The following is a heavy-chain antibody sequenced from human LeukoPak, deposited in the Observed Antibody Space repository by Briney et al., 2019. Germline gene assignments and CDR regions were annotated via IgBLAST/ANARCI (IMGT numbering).Heavy chain of an antibody. CDR3: ERAPRYCTNGVCPMDY. Sequence: GGSLRLSCAASGFTVSSNYMSWVRQAPGKGLEWVSVIYSGGSTYYADSVKGRFTISRHNSKNTLYLQMNSLRAEDTAVYYCERAPRYCTNGVCPMDYWGQGTLVTVSS. CDR2: IYSGGST. CDR1: GFTVSSNY. J-gene: IGHJ4*02. D-gene: IGHD2-8*01. V-gene: IGHV3-53*04.